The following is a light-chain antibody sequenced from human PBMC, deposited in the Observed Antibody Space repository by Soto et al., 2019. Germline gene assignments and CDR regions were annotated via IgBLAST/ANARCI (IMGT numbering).Light chain of an antibody. Sequence: DIVMTQSPLSLPVTPGEPASISCRSSQSLLHSNGYNYLDWYLQKPGQSPQLLIYLGSNRASGVPDRFSGSGSGTDFTLKISSVEAEDVGFYYCMQALQTPLTFGGGTKVEIK. J-gene: IGKJ4*01. CDR1: QSLLHSNGYNY. V-gene: IGKV2-28*01. CDR3: MQALQTPLT. CDR2: LGS.